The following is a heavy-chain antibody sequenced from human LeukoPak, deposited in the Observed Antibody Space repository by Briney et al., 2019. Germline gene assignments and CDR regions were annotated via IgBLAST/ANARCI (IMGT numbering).Heavy chain of an antibody. D-gene: IGHD2-15*01. CDR2: ISSSGSAI. CDR3: ARAPRMVYFDY. Sequence: GESLRLSCAASGFTFSSYEMTWVRQAPGKGLEWISYISSSGSAIYYADSVKGRFTISRDNAKNSLYLQMNSLRAEDTAVYYCARAPRMVYFDYWGQGTLVTVSS. V-gene: IGHV3-48*03. CDR1: GFTFSSYE. J-gene: IGHJ4*02.